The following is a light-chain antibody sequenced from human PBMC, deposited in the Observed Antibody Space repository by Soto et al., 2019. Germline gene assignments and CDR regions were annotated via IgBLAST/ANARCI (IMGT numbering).Light chain of an antibody. CDR1: QSVSSSY. CDR3: QQYGSLIT. V-gene: IGKV3-20*01. J-gene: IGKJ5*01. Sequence: VGLTQSQGTLSLSPGERATLSCRASQSVSSSYLAWYQQKPGQAPRLLIYGASSRATGIPDRFSGSGSGTDFTLTISRLEPEDFAVYYCQQYGSLITFGQGTRLAI. CDR2: GAS.